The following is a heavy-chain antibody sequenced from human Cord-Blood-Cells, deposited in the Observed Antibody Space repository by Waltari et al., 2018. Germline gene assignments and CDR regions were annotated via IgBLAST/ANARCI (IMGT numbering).Heavy chain of an antibody. V-gene: IGHV3-48*02. CDR3: ARVTAVADWFDP. CDR2: ISSSSTI. J-gene: IGHJ5*02. CDR1: GFPFSSYS. Sequence: EVQLVESGGGLVQPGGSLRLSCAASGFPFSSYSMNWVRQAPGKGLEWVSYISSSSTIYYADSVKGRFTISRDNAKNSLYLQMNSLRDEDTAVYYCARVTAVADWFDPWGQGTLVTVSS. D-gene: IGHD6-19*01.